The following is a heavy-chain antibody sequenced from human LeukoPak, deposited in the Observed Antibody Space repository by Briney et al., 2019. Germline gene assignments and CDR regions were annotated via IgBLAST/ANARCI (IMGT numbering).Heavy chain of an antibody. Sequence: GSSVKVSCKASGGTFSSYAISWVRQAPGQGLEWMGRIIPILGIANYAQKFQGRVTITADKSTSTAYMELSSLRSEDTAVYYCARGSRSDGSYYYYWGQGTLVTVSS. J-gene: IGHJ4*02. V-gene: IGHV1-69*04. CDR2: IIPILGIA. CDR3: ARGSRSDGSYYYY. CDR1: GGTFSSYA. D-gene: IGHD1-26*01.